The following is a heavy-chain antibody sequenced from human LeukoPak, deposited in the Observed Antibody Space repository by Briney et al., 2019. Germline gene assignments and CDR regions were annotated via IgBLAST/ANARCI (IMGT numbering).Heavy chain of an antibody. V-gene: IGHV3-21*04. D-gene: IGHD6-13*01. CDR2: ISSSSSYI. J-gene: IGHJ4*02. CDR1: GFTFSSYN. CDR3: ARDGTAVGINYAY. Sequence: GGSLRLSCAASGFTFSSYNMNWVRQAPGKWLEGVSSISSSSSYIYYADSVKGRFTISRDNAKNSLYLQMSSLRAEDTAVYYCARDGTAVGINYAYWGQGTLVTVSS.